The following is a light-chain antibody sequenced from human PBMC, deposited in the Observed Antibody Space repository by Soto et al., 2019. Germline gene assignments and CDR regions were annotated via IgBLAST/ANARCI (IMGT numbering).Light chain of an antibody. V-gene: IGLV2-14*03. J-gene: IGLJ1*01. Sequence: QSALTQPASVSGSPGQSSTISCTGTTSDVGGYPHVSWYQQHPGEAPKLIIYDVNHRPSGISSRFSGSKSGNTASLTISGLQAEDEADYYCCSYTSTTTLYVFGTGTKVTVL. CDR1: TSDVGGYPH. CDR2: DVN. CDR3: CSYTSTTTLYV.